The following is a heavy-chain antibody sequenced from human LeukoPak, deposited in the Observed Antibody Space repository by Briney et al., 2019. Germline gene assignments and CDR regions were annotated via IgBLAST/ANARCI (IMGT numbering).Heavy chain of an antibody. CDR3: ARALSRGARWFPSALDY. J-gene: IGHJ4*02. D-gene: IGHD4-23*01. CDR2: ISSSSSTI. Sequence: PGGSLRLSCAASGFTFSSYSMNWVRQAPGKGLEWVSYISSSSSTICYADSVKGRFTISRDNAKNSLYLQMNSLRAEDTAVYYCARALSRGARWFPSALDYWGQGTLVTVSS. CDR1: GFTFSSYS. V-gene: IGHV3-48*04.